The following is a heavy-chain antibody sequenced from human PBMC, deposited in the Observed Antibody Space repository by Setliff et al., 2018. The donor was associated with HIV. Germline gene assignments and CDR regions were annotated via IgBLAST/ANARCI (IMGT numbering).Heavy chain of an antibody. CDR2: IYYAGTT. Sequence: SETLSLTCRVSGMSISGYYWSWIRQSPGKGLEWIGYIYYAGTTSYNPSLKSRVTIQVDTSNNRFSLNLRSATVADTAVYFCARDHELGAFDLWGQGTMVTVSS. J-gene: IGHJ3*01. CDR1: GMSISGYY. CDR3: ARDHELGAFDL. V-gene: IGHV4-59*01. D-gene: IGHD1-26*01.